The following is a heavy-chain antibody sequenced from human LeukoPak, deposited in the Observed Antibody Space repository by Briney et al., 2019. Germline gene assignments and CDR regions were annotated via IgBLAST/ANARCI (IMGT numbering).Heavy chain of an antibody. CDR2: ISGSGGST. J-gene: IGHJ6*03. D-gene: IGHD3-10*01. Sequence: GGSLRLSCAASGFTFSSYAMSWVRQAPGKGLEWVSAISGSGGSTYYADSVKGRFTISRDNSKNTLYLQMNSLRAEDTAVYYCAKVVWITMVRGNYYMDVWGKGTTVTVSS. CDR3: AKVVWITMVRGNYYMDV. V-gene: IGHV3-23*01. CDR1: GFTFSSYA.